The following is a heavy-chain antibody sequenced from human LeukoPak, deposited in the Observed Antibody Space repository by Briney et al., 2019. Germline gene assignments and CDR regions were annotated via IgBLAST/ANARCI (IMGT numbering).Heavy chain of an antibody. CDR3: ARRASDYYDSSGYYYWFDP. CDR2: IIPIFGTA. J-gene: IGHJ5*02. Sequence: ASVKVSCKASGCTFSSYAISWVRQAPGQGLEWMGGIIPIFGTANYAQKFQGRVTITTDESTSAAYMELSSLRSEDTAVYYCARRASDYYDSSGYYYWFDPWGQGTLVTVSS. D-gene: IGHD3-22*01. CDR1: GCTFSSYA. V-gene: IGHV1-69*05.